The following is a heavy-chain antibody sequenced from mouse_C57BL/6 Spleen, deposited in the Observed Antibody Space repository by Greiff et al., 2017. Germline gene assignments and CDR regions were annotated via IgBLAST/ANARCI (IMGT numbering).Heavy chain of an antibody. CDR3: PTYYSNSYAMDY. J-gene: IGHJ4*01. D-gene: IGHD2-5*01. V-gene: IGHV6-3*01. CDR1: GFTFSNYW. Sequence: EVKVEESGGGLVQPGGSMKLSCVASGFTFSNYWMNWVRQSPEKGLEWVAQIRLKSDNYATHYAESVKGRFTISRDDSKSSVYLQMNNLRAEDTGIDYCPTYYSNSYAMDYWGQGTSVTVSS. CDR2: IRLKSDNYAT.